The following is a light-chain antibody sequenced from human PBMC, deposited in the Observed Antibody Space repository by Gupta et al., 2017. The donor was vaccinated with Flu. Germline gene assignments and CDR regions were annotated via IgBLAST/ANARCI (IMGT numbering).Light chain of an antibody. J-gene: IGLJ2*01. CDR1: SSDVGGYNY. CDR3: SSYTSSSTPV. Sequence: QSALTQPASVSGSPGPSITISCTGTSSDVGGYNYVSWYQQHPGKAPKLMIYEVSNRPSGVSNRFSGSKSGNTASLTISGLQAEDEADYYCSSYTSSSTPVFGGGIKLTVL. CDR2: EVS. V-gene: IGLV2-14*01.